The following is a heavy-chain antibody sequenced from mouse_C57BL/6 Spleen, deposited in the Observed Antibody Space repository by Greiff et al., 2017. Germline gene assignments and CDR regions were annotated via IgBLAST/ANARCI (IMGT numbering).Heavy chain of an antibody. V-gene: IGHV1-18*01. D-gene: IGHD4-1*01. CDR3: ARLAWANWDDYFDY. J-gene: IGHJ2*01. Sequence: EVKLVESGPELVKPGASVKIPCKASGYTFTDYNMDWVKQSHGKSLEWIGDINPNNGGTIYNQKFKGKATLTVDKSSSTAYMELRSLTSEDTAVYYCARLAWANWDDYFDYWGQGTTLTVSS. CDR1: GYTFTDYN. CDR2: INPNNGGT.